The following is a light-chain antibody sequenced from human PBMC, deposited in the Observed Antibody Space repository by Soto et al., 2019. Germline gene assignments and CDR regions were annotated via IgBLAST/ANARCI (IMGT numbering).Light chain of an antibody. Sequence: EIVLTQSPATLSLSPGDRATLSCSARQNSRSNFAWYQHRPGQAPRLLIYDASTRATGIPGRFCGSGSGTDLTLTISILEPEDFAVYYCQQRDSLPWTVGQGAKVDIK. CDR3: QQRDSLPWT. J-gene: IGKJ1*01. CDR1: QNSRSN. CDR2: DAS. V-gene: IGKV3-11*01.